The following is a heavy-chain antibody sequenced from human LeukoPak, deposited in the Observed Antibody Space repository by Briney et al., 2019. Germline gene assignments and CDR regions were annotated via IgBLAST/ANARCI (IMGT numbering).Heavy chain of an antibody. CDR2: MNPNSGNT. CDR3: ARGAVATIFYYYYGMDV. J-gene: IGHJ6*02. D-gene: IGHD6-19*01. V-gene: IGHV1-8*01. CDR1: GYTFTSYD. Sequence: VASVKVSCKASGYTFTSYDINWVRQATGQGLEWMGWMNPNSGNTGYAQKFQGRVTMTRNTSISTAYMELSSLRSEDTAVYYCARGAVATIFYYYYGMDVWGQGTTVTVSS.